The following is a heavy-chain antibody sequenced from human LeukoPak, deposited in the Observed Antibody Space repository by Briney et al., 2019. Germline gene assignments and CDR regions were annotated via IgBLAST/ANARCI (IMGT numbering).Heavy chain of an antibody. V-gene: IGHV1-18*01. CDR3: ARASVLRFLEWFDY. CDR2: ISAYNGNT. D-gene: IGHD3-3*01. CDR1: GYTFTSFG. Sequence: ASVKVSCKASGYTFTSFGISWVRQAPGQGLEWMGWISAYNGNTNYAQKLQGRVTMTTDTSTSTAYMELRSLRSDDTAVYYCARASVLRFLEWFDYWGQGTLVTVSS. J-gene: IGHJ4*02.